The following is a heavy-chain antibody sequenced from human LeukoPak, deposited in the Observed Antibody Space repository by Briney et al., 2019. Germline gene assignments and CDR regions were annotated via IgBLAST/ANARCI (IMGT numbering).Heavy chain of an antibody. CDR2: ISYDGSNK. V-gene: IGHV3-30*18. D-gene: IGHD2-21*02. Sequence: GRSLRLSCAASGFTFSSYGMHGVRQAPGKGLEWVAVISYDGSNKYYADSVKGRFTISRDNSKNTLYLQMNSLRAEDTAVYYCAKGGLHIVAVTALDYWGQGTLVTVST. CDR1: GFTFSSYG. J-gene: IGHJ4*02. CDR3: AKGGLHIVAVTALDY.